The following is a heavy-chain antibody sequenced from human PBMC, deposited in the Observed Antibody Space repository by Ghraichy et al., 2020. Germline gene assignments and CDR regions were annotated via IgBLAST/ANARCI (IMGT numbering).Heavy chain of an antibody. V-gene: IGHV4-59*01. CDR1: GGSISSYY. D-gene: IGHD2-2*01. J-gene: IGHJ5*02. Sequence: SETLSLTCTVSGGSISSYYWSWIRQPPGKGLEWIGYIYYSGSTNYNPSLKSRVTISVDTSKNQFSLKLSSVTAADTAVYYCARDRCSSTSCPDPWGQGTLVTVSS. CDR2: IYYSGST. CDR3: ARDRCSSTSCPDP.